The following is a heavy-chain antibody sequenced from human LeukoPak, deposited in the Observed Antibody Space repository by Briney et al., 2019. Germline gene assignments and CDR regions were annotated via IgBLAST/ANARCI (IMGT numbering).Heavy chain of an antibody. D-gene: IGHD6-13*01. CDR1: GGSISSNY. Sequence: SVALSLTCTVSGGSISSNYWSWIRQPPGKGLEWIGYIHRIGCTNNITTLKSLGTISVDKSKDQFSLKLSSVTAADTAVYYCASCWQQLDPYYYSYDMDVWGQGTTVTVSS. J-gene: IGHJ6*02. CDR2: IHRIGCT. CDR3: ASCWQQLDPYYYSYDMDV. V-gene: IGHV4-59*01.